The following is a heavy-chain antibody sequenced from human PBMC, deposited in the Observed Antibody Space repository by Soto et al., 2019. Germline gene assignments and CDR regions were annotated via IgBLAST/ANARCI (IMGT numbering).Heavy chain of an antibody. J-gene: IGHJ6*02. D-gene: IGHD3-10*01. V-gene: IGHV5-51*01. CDR3: ARTVLWFGEFRYYYYGMDV. CDR2: IYPGDSDT. Sequence: GEYLKISCKGSGYSFTSYWIGWVRQMPGKGLEWMGIIYPGDSDTRYSPSFQGQVTISADKSISTAYLQWSSLKASDTAMYYCARTVLWFGEFRYYYYGMDVWGQGTTVTVSS. CDR1: GYSFTSYW.